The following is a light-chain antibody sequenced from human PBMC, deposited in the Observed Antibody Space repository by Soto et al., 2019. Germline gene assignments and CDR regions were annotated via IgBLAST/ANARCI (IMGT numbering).Light chain of an antibody. V-gene: IGLV2-14*01. J-gene: IGLJ1*01. CDR3: RSYASSSSYV. CDR2: EVT. Sequence: QSLLTLPASVSGSRGQSITISCTGTISDVGGYNHVSWYQIHPGKAPKLIIYEVTIRPSGVSYRFSGSKSGNSASLTISGLQAEDEADYYCRSYASSSSYVFGGGTKVTVL. CDR1: ISDVGGYNH.